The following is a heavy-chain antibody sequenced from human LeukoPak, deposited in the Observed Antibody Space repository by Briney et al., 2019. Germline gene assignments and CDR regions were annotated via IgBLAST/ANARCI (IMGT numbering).Heavy chain of an antibody. D-gene: IGHD1-26*01. J-gene: IGHJ3*02. CDR1: GFTFSSYS. CDR2: ISSSSSFI. CDR3: ARAEEWELVDDTFDS. Sequence: GGSLRLSCAASGFTFSSYSMNWVRQAPGKGLVWVSSISSSSSFIYYADSVRGRFTISRDNAKNSLYLQMNSLRAEDTAVYYCARAEEWELVDDTFDSWGQGTMVTVSS. V-gene: IGHV3-21*01.